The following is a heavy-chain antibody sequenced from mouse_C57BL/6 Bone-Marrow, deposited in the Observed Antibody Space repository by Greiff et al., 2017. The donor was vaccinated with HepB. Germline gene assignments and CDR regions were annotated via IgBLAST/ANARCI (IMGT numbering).Heavy chain of an antibody. CDR2: IDPSDSET. J-gene: IGHJ3*01. Sequence: QVQLQQPGAELVKPGASVKLSCKASGYTFTSYWMHWVKQRPIQGLEWIGNIDPSDSETHYNQKFKDKATLTVDKSSITAYMQLSSLTSEDSAVYYCASSSYVGWFAYWGQGTLVTVSA. CDR1: GYTFTSYW. D-gene: IGHD1-1*01. CDR3: ASSSYVGWFAY. V-gene: IGHV1-52*01.